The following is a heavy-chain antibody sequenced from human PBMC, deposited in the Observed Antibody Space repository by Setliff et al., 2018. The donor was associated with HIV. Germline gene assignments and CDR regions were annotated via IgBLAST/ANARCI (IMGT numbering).Heavy chain of an antibody. CDR1: GGSFSGYH. CDR3: ARGHPIVPTGLVSFYFDH. Sequence: PSETLSLTCAVYGGSFSGYHWSWIRQSPGKGLEWIGEIDHSGSTDDNPSLKSRVTISVDTSKNQFSLKLSSVSAADTAVCYCARGHPIVPTGLVSFYFDHWGQGTLVTVSS. CDR2: IDHSGST. D-gene: IGHD2-2*01. J-gene: IGHJ4*02. V-gene: IGHV4-34*01.